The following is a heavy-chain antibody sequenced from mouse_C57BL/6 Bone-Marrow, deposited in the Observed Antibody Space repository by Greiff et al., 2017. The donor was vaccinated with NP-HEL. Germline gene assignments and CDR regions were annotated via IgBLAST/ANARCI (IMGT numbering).Heavy chain of an antibody. CDR2: SRNKANDYTT. CDR3: ARDGDGYYGDY. J-gene: IGHJ2*01. D-gene: IGHD2-3*01. Sequence: EVNLVESGGGLVQSGRSLRLSCATSGFTFSDFYMEWVRQAPGKGLEWIAASRNKANDYTTEYSASVKGRFIVSRDTSQSILYLQMNALRAEDTAIYYCARDGDGYYGDYWGQGTTLTVSS. V-gene: IGHV7-1*01. CDR1: GFTFSDFY.